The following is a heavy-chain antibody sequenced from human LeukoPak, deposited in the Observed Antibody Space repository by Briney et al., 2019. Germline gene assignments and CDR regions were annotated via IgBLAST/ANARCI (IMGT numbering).Heavy chain of an antibody. CDR3: ARSRLGYCSGGSCSNFDY. V-gene: IGHV4-59*01. CDR1: GGSISSYY. D-gene: IGHD2-15*01. CDR2: IYYSGST. J-gene: IGHJ4*02. Sequence: SETLSLTCTVSGGSISSYYWSWIRQPPGKGLEWIGYIYYSGSTNYNPSLKSRVTISVDTSKNQFSLKLSSVTAADTAVYHCARSRLGYCSGGSCSNFDYWGQGTLVTVSS.